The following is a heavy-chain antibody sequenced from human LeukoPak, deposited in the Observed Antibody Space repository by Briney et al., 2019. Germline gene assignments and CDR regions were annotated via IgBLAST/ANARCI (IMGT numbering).Heavy chain of an antibody. CDR1: GDSVSSNSVT. V-gene: IGHV6-1*01. CDR3: ARGPWEPILPLDY. Sequence: SQTLSLTCAISGDSVSSNSVTWNWIRQSPSRGLEWLGRTYYRSTWYNDYAVSVRGRITVNPDTSKNQFCLQLNSVTPEDTAVYYCARGPWEPILPLDYWGQGTLVTVSS. CDR2: TYYRSTWYN. D-gene: IGHD1-26*01. J-gene: IGHJ4*02.